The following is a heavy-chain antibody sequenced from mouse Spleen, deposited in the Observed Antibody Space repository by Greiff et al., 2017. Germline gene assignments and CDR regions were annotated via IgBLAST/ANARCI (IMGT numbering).Heavy chain of an antibody. J-gene: IGHJ3*01. Sequence: QVQLQQSGPGLVQPSQSLSITCTVSGFSLTSYGVHWVRQSPGKGLEWLGVIWSGGSTDYNAAFISRLSISKDNSKSQVFFKMNSLQADDTAIYYCARTYYDYDVGFAYWGQGTLVTVSA. CDR3: ARTYYDYDVGFAY. V-gene: IGHV2-2*01. CDR2: IWSGGST. CDR1: GFSLTSYG. D-gene: IGHD2-4*01.